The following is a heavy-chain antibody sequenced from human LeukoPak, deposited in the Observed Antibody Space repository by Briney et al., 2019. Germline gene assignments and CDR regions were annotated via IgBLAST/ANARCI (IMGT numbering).Heavy chain of an antibody. D-gene: IGHD3-22*01. V-gene: IGHV3-53*01. CDR3: ARDWTYYYDSSGYWAPDAFDI. Sequence: GGSLRLSCAASGFTVSSNYMSWVRQAPGKGLEWVSVIYCGGSTYYADSVKGRFTISRDNAKNSLYLQMNSLRAEDTAVYYCARDWTYYYDSSGYWAPDAFDIWGQGTMVTVSS. CDR2: IYCGGST. J-gene: IGHJ3*02. CDR1: GFTVSSNY.